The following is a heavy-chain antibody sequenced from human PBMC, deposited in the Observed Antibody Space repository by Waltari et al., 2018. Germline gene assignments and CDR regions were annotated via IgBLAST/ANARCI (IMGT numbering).Heavy chain of an antibody. Sequence: QVQLQESGPGLVKPSETLSLTCTVSGGSISSFYWSWIRQPPGTGLEWIGYIYFTGGAYYSPSLKSRVTMSVDTSKNQFSLNLSSVTAADTAVYYCARGVGVIVMPYFDSWGQGTLVTVSS. CDR1: GGSISSFY. V-gene: IGHV4-59*01. J-gene: IGHJ4*02. CDR3: ARGVGVIVMPYFDS. D-gene: IGHD3-3*01. CDR2: IYFTGGA.